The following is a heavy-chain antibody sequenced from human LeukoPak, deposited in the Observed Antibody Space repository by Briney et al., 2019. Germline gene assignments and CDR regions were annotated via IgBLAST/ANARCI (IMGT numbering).Heavy chain of an antibody. CDR1: GFTFSSYA. J-gene: IGHJ4*02. Sequence: PGGSLRLSCAASGFTFSSYAMHWVRQAPGKGLEWVAVISYDGSNKYYADSVKGRFTISRDNSKNTLYLQMNSLRAEDTAVYYCARKAYYGDYFDYWGQGTLVTVSS. CDR2: ISYDGSNK. D-gene: IGHD4-17*01. CDR3: ARKAYYGDYFDY. V-gene: IGHV3-30*04.